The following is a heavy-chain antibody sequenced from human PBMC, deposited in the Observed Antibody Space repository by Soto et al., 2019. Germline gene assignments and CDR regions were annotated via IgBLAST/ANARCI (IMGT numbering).Heavy chain of an antibody. Sequence: PGESLKISCKGSGYSFTSYWIGWVRQMPGKGLEWMGIIYPGDFDTKYSPSFQGHVTISADKSIRTAYLQWSSLEASDTAMYYCAAWTRGYYGGMDVWGQGTTVTVSS. CDR2: IYPGDFDT. J-gene: IGHJ6*02. CDR1: GYSFTSYW. V-gene: IGHV5-51*01. D-gene: IGHD1-1*01. CDR3: AAWTRGYYGGMDV.